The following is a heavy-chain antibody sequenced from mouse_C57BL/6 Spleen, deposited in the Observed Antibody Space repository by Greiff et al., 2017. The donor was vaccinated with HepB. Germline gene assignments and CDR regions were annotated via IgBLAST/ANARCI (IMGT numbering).Heavy chain of an antibody. CDR2: INPNYGTT. V-gene: IGHV1-39*01. CDR1: GYSFTDYN. Sequence: VQLKQSGPELVKPGASVKISCKASGYSFTDYNMNWVKQSNGKSLEWIGVINPNYGTTSYNQKFKGKATLTVDQSSSTAYMQLNSLTSEDSAVYYCARKGITTVPGYFDVWGTGTTVTVSS. CDR3: ARKGITTVPGYFDV. J-gene: IGHJ1*03. D-gene: IGHD1-1*01.